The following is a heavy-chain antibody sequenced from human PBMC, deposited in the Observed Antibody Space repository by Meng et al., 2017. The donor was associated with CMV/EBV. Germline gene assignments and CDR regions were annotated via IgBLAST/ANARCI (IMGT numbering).Heavy chain of an antibody. D-gene: IGHD1-26*01. J-gene: IGHJ4*02. CDR1: GGSISSGYY. Sequence: GSLRLSCTVSGGSISSGYYWGWIRQPPGKGLEWIGSIYHSGSTYYNPSLKSRVTISVDTSKNQFSLKLSSVTAADTAVYYCARVGGSLPDYWGQGTLVTVSS. CDR2: IYHSGST. CDR3: ARVGGSLPDY. V-gene: IGHV4-38-2*02.